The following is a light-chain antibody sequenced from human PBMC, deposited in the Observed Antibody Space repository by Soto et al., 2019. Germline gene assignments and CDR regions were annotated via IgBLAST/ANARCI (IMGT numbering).Light chain of an antibody. V-gene: IGLV4-69*01. CDR1: SGHSSYA. CDR2: LNSDGSH. J-gene: IGLJ2*01. Sequence: QLVLTQSPSASASLGASVKLTCTLSSGHSSYAIAWHQQQPEKGPRYLMKLNSDGSHSKGDGIPDRFSGSSSGAERYLTNSSLQSEDEADYYCQTGGTGLVFGGGTKLTVL. CDR3: QTGGTGLV.